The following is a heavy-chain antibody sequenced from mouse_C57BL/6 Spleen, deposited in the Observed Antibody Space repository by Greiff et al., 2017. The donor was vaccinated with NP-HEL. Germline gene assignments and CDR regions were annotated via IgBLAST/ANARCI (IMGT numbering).Heavy chain of an antibody. CDR1: GYSFTGYY. V-gene: IGHV1-42*01. J-gene: IGHJ3*01. CDR2: INPSTGGT. Sequence: VQLQQSGPELVKPGASVKISCKASGYSFTGYYMNWVKQSPEKSLEWIGEINPSTGGTTYNQKFKAKATLTVDKSSSTAYMQLKSLTSEDSAVYYCARSGDYGSSFFAYWGQGTLVTVSA. D-gene: IGHD1-1*01. CDR3: ARSGDYGSSFFAY.